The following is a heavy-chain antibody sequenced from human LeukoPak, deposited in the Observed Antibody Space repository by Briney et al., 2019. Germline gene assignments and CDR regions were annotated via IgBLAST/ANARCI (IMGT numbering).Heavy chain of an antibody. CDR2: IIPIFGTA. Sequence: ASVKVSCKASGGTFSSYAISWVRQAPGQGHEWMGGIIPIFGTANYAQKFQGRVTITTDESTSTAYMELSSLRSEDTAVYYCARRRSGDYGLWWFDPWGQGTLVTVSS. D-gene: IGHD2-21*02. J-gene: IGHJ5*02. V-gene: IGHV1-69*05. CDR3: ARRRSGDYGLWWFDP. CDR1: GGTFSSYA.